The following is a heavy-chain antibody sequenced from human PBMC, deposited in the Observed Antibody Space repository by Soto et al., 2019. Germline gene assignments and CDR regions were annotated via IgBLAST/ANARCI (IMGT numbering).Heavy chain of an antibody. J-gene: IGHJ6*02. Sequence: EVQLLESGGGLVQPGGSLRLSCAASGFTFSSYAMKWVRQAPGKGLEWVSLIGESGTPTYYADSVKGRFTISRDNSGNTLFLEMYSLRAEDTAVYIPGVRYYGMDVWGQGTTVTVSS. CDR1: GFTFSSYA. V-gene: IGHV3-23*01. CDR3: GVRYYGMDV. CDR2: IGESGTPT. D-gene: IGHD2-2*01.